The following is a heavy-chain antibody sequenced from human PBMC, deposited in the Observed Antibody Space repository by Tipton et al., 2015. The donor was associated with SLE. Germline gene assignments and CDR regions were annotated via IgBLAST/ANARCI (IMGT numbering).Heavy chain of an antibody. Sequence: TLSLTCTVSGGSISSHYWSWIRQPPGKGLEWIGYIYYSGSTNYNPSLKSRVTISVDTSKSQFSLNLASVTAADTAVYYCARIGYHHWYFDLWGRGTLVTVSS. CDR3: ARIGYHHWYFDL. CDR1: GGSISSHY. V-gene: IGHV4-59*11. D-gene: IGHD5-18*01. J-gene: IGHJ2*01. CDR2: IYYSGST.